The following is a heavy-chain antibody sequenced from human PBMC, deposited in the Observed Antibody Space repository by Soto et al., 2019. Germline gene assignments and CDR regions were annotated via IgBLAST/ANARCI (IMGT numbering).Heavy chain of an antibody. CDR2: IDWDDDK. Sequence: SGPTLVNPTHTLTLTCTFSGFSLSTSGMCVSWIRQPPGKALEWLALIDWDDDKYYSTSLKTRLTISKDTSKNQVVLTMTNMDPVDTATYYCARGSRYSSGWGAFDIWGQGTMVTVSS. CDR1: GFSLSTSGMC. J-gene: IGHJ3*02. CDR3: ARGSRYSSGWGAFDI. D-gene: IGHD6-19*01. V-gene: IGHV2-70*01.